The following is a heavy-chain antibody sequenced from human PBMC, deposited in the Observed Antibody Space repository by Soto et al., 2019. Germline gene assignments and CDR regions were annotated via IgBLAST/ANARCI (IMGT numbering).Heavy chain of an antibody. J-gene: IGHJ4*02. CDR1: GFNVGAFA. D-gene: IGHD1-20*01. CDR3: TRETVAGIAGLDY. V-gene: IGHV3-23*01. Sequence: GGSLRLSCAASGFNVGAFAVNWVRQAPGKGLEWVSGISVSDAFIYYADSVRGRFSISRDASENILYLQMNSLRVDDTALYYCTRETVAGIAGLDYWGPGTLVTVSS. CDR2: ISVSDAFI.